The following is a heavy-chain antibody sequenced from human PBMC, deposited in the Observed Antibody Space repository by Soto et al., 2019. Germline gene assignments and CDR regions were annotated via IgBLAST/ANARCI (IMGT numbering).Heavy chain of an antibody. V-gene: IGHV1-69*02. D-gene: IGHD6-19*01. CDR1: GSTFSSYT. CDR2: IIPILGIA. J-gene: IGHJ5*02. CDR3: ARGLDIAVAGMA. Sequence: QVQLVQSGAEVKKPGSSVKVSCKASGSTFSSYTISWVRQAPGQGLEWMGRIIPILGIANYAQKFQGRVTITADKSTSTAYMELSSLRSEDTAVYYCARGLDIAVAGMAWGQGTLVTVSS.